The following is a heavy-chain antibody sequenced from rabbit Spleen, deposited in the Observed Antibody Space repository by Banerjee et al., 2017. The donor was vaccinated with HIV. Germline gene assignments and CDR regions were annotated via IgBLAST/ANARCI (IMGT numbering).Heavy chain of an antibody. V-gene: IGHV1S47*01. CDR1: GFDFSGTG. CDR3: ARDGAGGSYFAL. J-gene: IGHJ4*01. Sequence: QEQLMESGGGLVQPGGSLKLSCKASGFDFSGTGVSWVRQPPGKGLEWIGYIDLLFGTTYYASWVNGRFTISRENTQNTVFLQMTSLTAADTATYFCARDGAGGSYFALWGPGTLVTVS. CDR2: IDLLFGTT. D-gene: IGHD8-1*01.